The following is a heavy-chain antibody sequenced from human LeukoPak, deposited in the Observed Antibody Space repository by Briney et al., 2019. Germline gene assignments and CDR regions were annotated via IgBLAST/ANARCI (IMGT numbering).Heavy chain of an antibody. Sequence: SETLSLTCTVSSGSIRNSNYYWGWIRQPPGKGLEWIGYIYYSGSTNYNPSLKSRVTISVDTSKNQFSLKLSSVTAADTAVYYCARDSHYYGSGSYYNMAPFDPWGQGTLVTVSS. CDR3: ARDSHYYGSGSYYNMAPFDP. D-gene: IGHD3-10*01. CDR2: IYYSGST. J-gene: IGHJ5*02. CDR1: SGSIRNSNYY. V-gene: IGHV4-61*01.